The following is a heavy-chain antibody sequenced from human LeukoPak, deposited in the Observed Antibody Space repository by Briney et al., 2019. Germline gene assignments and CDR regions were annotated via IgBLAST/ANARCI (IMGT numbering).Heavy chain of an antibody. Sequence: SDTLSPTLDVSGCSISSGYYWGWVRPPPGKGMEWIGSIFHSGSAYYNPSLKSRVTISIDTSKNQFSLKLSSVAAADTAVYYCARGWDCSITSCYAIDYWGQGTLVTVSS. D-gene: IGHD2-2*01. CDR3: ARGWDCSITSCYAIDY. V-gene: IGHV4-38-2*01. CDR1: GCSISSGYY. CDR2: IFHSGSA. J-gene: IGHJ4*02.